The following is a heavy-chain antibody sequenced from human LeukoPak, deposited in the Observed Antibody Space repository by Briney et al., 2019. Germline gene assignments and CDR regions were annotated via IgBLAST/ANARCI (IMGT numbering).Heavy chain of an antibody. CDR2: INPNSGGT. CDR3: ARARITMVRGVIIRPPDY. D-gene: IGHD3-10*01. V-gene: IGHV1-2*02. CDR1: GYTFTGYY. J-gene: IGHJ4*02. Sequence: ASVKVSCKASGYTFTGYYMHWVRQAPGQGLEWMGWINPNSGGTNYAQKFQGRVTMTRDTSISTAYMELSRLRSDDTAVYYCARARITMVRGVIIRPPDYWGQGTLVTVSS.